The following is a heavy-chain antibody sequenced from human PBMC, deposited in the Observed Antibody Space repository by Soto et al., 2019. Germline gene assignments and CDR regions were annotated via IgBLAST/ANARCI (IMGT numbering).Heavy chain of an antibody. V-gene: IGHV3-7*01. J-gene: IGHJ4*02. D-gene: IGHD3-16*01. CDR3: ARDIGFDYVN. CDR1: GFNVMSYW. CDR2: IKEDGGEI. Sequence: PGGSLRLSCSVSGFNVMSYWMSWVRQAPGKGLGWVASIKEDGGEIYYRPSVRGRFSISRDSAGNALHLTMNYLRAEETGVYFCARDIGFDYVNGGQGILVTVSS.